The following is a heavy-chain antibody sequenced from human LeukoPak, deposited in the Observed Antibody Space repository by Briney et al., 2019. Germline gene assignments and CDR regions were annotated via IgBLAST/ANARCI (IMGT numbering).Heavy chain of an antibody. CDR3: ATFRRGSTYGSFDY. D-gene: IGHD5-18*01. Sequence: SETLSLTCDVTSDSIESYYWNWIRQTPGKGLEWLGHVYYRGQTHYNPSLKSRVTILMDTSQSQISPSLHSVTAADTAVYYCATFRRGSTYGSFDYWGQGIRVIVSS. CDR2: VYYRGQT. CDR1: SDSIESYY. V-gene: IGHV4-59*01. J-gene: IGHJ4*02.